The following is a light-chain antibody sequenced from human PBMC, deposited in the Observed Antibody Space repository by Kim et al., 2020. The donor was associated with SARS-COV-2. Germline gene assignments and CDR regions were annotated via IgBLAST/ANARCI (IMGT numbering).Light chain of an antibody. CDR2: GPS. J-gene: IGKJ2*01. CDR3: QQYGSSPVT. Sequence: EIVLTQSPGPLSLSPGERATLSCRASQSVTSSYLAWYQQKPGQTPRLLIYGPSSRATGVPDRFSGSESGTDFTLTISRLEPEDFAVYYCQQYGSSPVTFGQGTKLEI. V-gene: IGKV3-20*01. CDR1: QSVTSSY.